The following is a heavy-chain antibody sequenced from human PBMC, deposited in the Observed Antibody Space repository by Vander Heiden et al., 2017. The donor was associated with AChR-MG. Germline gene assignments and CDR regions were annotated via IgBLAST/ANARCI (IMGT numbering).Heavy chain of an antibody. Sequence: EVQLVESGGGLVQPVGSRRFCRAASGFSFSSFEMNWVSQARGTGLKWVSYISSSGGTIYYADSVKGGFAMSRDNANNSLYLQMNNMRTEEAAVYYCDYVLNSYGYYLPHDYWGQGTLVTVSS. J-gene: IGHJ4*02. CDR3: DYVLNSYGYYLPHDY. CDR1: GFSFSSFE. D-gene: IGHD3-22*01. CDR2: ISSSGGTI. V-gene: IGHV3-48*03.